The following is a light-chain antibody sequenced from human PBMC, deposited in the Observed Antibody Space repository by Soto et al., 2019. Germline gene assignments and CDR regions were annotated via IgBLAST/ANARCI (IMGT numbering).Light chain of an antibody. Sequence: QSVLTQTPSASGTPGQSVTFSCSGSSSNIGGHTVNWYLQLPGTAPKLLIYSDDQRPSGVPDRFSGSKSGTSASLAISGLQSEDEADYYCAAWDDSLNGYVFGTGTQLTVL. CDR1: SSNIGGHT. J-gene: IGLJ1*01. V-gene: IGLV1-44*01. CDR3: AAWDDSLNGYV. CDR2: SDD.